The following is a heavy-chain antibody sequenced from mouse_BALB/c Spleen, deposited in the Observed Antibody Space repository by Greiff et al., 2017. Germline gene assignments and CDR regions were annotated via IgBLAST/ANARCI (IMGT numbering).Heavy chain of an antibody. J-gene: IGHJ3*01. D-gene: IGHD1-1*01. V-gene: IGHV1S81*02. CDR3: TRDYYGSLAWFAY. CDR1: GYTFTSYY. Sequence: QVQLQQSGAELVKPGASVKLSCKASGYTFTSYYMYWVKQRPGQGLEWIGEINPSKGGTNFNEKFKSKATLTVDKSSSTAYMQLSSLTSEDSAVYYCTRDYYGSLAWFAYWGQGTRVTVSA. CDR2: INPSKGGT.